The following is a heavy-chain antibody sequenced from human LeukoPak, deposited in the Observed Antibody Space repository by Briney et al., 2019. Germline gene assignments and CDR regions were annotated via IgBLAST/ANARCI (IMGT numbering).Heavy chain of an antibody. J-gene: IGHJ4*02. CDR3: ARGIAGRYYFES. CDR1: GGSISSGSYY. Sequence: PSETLSLTCTVSGGSISSGSYYWRWIRQPAGKGLDFIGRIYTTGSTDYNPSLKSRVNISVDTSKNQFSLKLSSVTAADTAVYYCARGIAGRYYFESWGQGTLVTVSS. V-gene: IGHV4-61*02. D-gene: IGHD6-6*01. CDR2: IYTTGST.